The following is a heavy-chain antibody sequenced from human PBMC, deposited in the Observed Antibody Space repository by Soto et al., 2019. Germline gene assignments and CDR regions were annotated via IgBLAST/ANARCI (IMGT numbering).Heavy chain of an antibody. V-gene: IGHV3-30*18. CDR3: AKVGGSPGY. CDR1: GFTFSSYG. Sequence: QVQLVESGGGVVQPGRSLRLSCAASGFTFSSYGMHWVRQAPGKGLEWVAVISYDGSNKYYADSVKGRFTISRDNSKNTLYLQMNSLRAEDTAVYYCAKVGGSPGYWRQGSLVTVSS. CDR2: ISYDGSNK. J-gene: IGHJ4*02. D-gene: IGHD2-15*01.